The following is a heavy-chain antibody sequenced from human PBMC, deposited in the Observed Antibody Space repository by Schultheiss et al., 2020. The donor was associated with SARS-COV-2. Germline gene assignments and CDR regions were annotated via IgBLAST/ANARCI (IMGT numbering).Heavy chain of an antibody. CDR1: GGPFSGYY. V-gene: IGHV4-34*01. D-gene: IGHD2-21*01. J-gene: IGHJ6*02. CDR3: ARGAWRLPNYYYGMDV. Sequence: GSLRLSCAVYGGPFSGYYWSWIRQPPGKGLEWIGEINHSGSTNYSPSLKSRVTLSADTSKNQFSLKLSSVTAADTAVYYCARGAWRLPNYYYGMDVWGQGTTVTVSS. CDR2: INHSGST.